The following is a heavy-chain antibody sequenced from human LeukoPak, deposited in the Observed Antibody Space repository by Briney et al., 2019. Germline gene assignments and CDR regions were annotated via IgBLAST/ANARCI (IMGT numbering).Heavy chain of an antibody. Sequence: GGSLRLSCAASGFSFSSYGMHWVRQAPGKGLEWVSNISGSGGTTYYAESVKGRFTISRDNSKNTLYLQMNTLRAEDTAVYYCAARKYTSSPGGPDHWGQGTLVTVSA. D-gene: IGHD6-13*01. V-gene: IGHV3-23*01. CDR2: ISGSGGTT. CDR3: AARKYTSSPGGPDH. J-gene: IGHJ4*02. CDR1: GFSFSSYG.